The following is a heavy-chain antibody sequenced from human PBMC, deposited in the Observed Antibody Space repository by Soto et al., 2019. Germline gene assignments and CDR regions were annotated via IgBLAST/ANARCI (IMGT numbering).Heavy chain of an antibody. J-gene: IGHJ5*02. D-gene: IGHD6-13*01. V-gene: IGHV1-69*01. Sequence: QVQLVQSGAEVKKPGSSVKVSCKASGGSFSSYSITWVRQAPGHGLEWMGGIIPIFETPSYAEKFQGRVTITADDSTSTAYMELSSLRSEDTAVYYCARVFGSSPNWFDPWGQGTLVTVSS. CDR3: ARVFGSSPNWFDP. CDR1: GGSFSSYS. CDR2: IIPIFETP.